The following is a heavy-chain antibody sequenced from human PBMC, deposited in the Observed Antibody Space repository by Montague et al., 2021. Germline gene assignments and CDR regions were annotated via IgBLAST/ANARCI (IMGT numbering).Heavy chain of an antibody. D-gene: IGHD5-24*01. V-gene: IGHV2-5*02. J-gene: IGHJ5*02. CDR2: IYWDDDK. CDR3: AHTLFGAPHNYFDP. Sequence: PALVKPTQTLTLTCTFPGFSLRTTGVGVGWIRQPPGKALEWLALIYWDDDKRYSPDLKSRLTISKDTAKNQVVLKVTNMDPVDTATYYCAHTLFGAPHNYFDPWGQGMLVTVSS. CDR1: GFSLRTTGVG.